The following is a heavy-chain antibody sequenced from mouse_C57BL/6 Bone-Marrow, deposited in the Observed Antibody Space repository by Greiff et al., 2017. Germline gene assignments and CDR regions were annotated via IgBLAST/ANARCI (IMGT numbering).Heavy chain of an antibody. V-gene: IGHV1-55*01. D-gene: IGHD2-5*01. J-gene: IGHJ3*01. Sequence: QVQLQQPGAELVKPGASVKMSCKASGYTFTSYWITWVKQRPGQGLEWIGDIYPGSGSTNYNEKFKSKATLTVDTSSSTAYMQRSSLTSEDSAVYYCARNNYSNYFWFAYWGQGTLVTVSA. CDR2: IYPGSGST. CDR3: ARNNYSNYFWFAY. CDR1: GYTFTSYW.